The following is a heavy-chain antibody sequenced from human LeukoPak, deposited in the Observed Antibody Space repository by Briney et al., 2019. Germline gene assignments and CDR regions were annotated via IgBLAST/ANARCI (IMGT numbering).Heavy chain of an antibody. CDR1: GGSFSGYY. CDR2: INHSGST. J-gene: IGHJ4*02. D-gene: IGHD3-10*01. CDR3: AENYYGSGSYSYFDY. Sequence: SETLSLTCAVYGGSFSGYYWSWIRQPPGKGLEWIGEINHSGSTNYNPSLKSRVTISVDTSKNQFSLKLSSVTAADTAVYYCAENYYGSGSYSYFDYWGQGTLVTVSS. V-gene: IGHV4-34*01.